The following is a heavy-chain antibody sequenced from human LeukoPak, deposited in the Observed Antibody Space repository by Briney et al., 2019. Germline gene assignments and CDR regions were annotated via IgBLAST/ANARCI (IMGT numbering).Heavy chain of an antibody. CDR3: ARDRRRRDGYTLYWYFDL. J-gene: IGHJ2*01. V-gene: IGHV4-59*01. Sequence: SETLSLTCTVSGGSISSYYWSWIRQPPGKGLEWIGYIYYSGSTNYNPSLKSRVTISVDTSKNQFSLKLSSVTAVDTAVYYCARDRRRRDGYTLYWYFDLWGRGTLVTVSS. CDR1: GGSISSYY. CDR2: IYYSGST. D-gene: IGHD5-24*01.